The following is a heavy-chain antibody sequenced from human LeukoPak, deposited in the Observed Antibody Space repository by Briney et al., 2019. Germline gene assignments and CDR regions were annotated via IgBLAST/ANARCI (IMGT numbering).Heavy chain of an antibody. Sequence: GGSLRLSCAASGFTFSSYEMNWVRQAPGNGLEWVSYISGSGSAIYYADPVKGRFTISRDNAKNSLYLQMNSLRAEDTAVYYCAREGEVAAFDAFDIWGQGTTVTVPS. V-gene: IGHV3-48*03. CDR3: AREGEVAAFDAFDI. CDR2: ISGSGSAI. J-gene: IGHJ3*02. CDR1: GFTFSSYE. D-gene: IGHD6-19*01.